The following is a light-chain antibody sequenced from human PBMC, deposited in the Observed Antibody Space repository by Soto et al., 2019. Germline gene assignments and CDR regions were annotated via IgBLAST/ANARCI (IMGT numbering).Light chain of an antibody. Sequence: DIQMTQSPSTLSASVGDRVTITCRASQSISSWLAWYLQKPGKAPKLLIYKASTLQDGVPSRFSGSGSGTEFTLTSSSLQADDFAPYYCQQYSSYSPYTFGQGTKLEIK. CDR2: KAS. CDR1: QSISSW. V-gene: IGKV1-5*03. CDR3: QQYSSYSPYT. J-gene: IGKJ2*01.